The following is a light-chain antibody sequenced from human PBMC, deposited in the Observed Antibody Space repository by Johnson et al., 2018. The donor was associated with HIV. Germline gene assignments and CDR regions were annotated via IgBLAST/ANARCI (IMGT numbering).Light chain of an antibody. Sequence: QSVLTQPPSVSAAPGQKVTISCSGSSSNIGNNYVSWYQQLPGRAPKLLIYDNNKRPSGIPDRLSGSKSGTSATLGITGLQTGDEADYYCGTWDSSLRVGFFGTGTKVTVL. CDR2: DNN. CDR3: GTWDSSLRVGF. J-gene: IGLJ1*01. CDR1: SSNIGNNY. V-gene: IGLV1-51*01.